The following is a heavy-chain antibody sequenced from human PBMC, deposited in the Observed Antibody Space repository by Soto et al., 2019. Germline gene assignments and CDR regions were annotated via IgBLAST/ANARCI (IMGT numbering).Heavy chain of an antibody. CDR1: GYSFTDYH. Sequence: ASVKVSCKASGYSFTDYHIHWVRQAPGQGLEWLGRINPKSGGTSTAQKFQGWVTMTTDTSISTASMEPTWLTSDDTAIYYCARGDSTDCSNGVCSFFYNHDMDVWGQGTTVTVSS. V-gene: IGHV1-2*04. CDR2: INPKSGGT. J-gene: IGHJ6*02. CDR3: ARGDSTDCSNGVCSFFYNHDMDV. D-gene: IGHD2-8*01.